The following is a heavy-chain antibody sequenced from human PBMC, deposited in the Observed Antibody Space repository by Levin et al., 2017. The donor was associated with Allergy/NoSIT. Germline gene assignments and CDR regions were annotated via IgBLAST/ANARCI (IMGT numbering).Heavy chain of an antibody. CDR1: GFTFSSYS. V-gene: IGHV3-21*01. Sequence: PGGSLRLSCAASGFTFSSYSMNWVRQAPGKGLEWVSSISSSSSYIYYADSVKGRFTISRDNAKNSLYLQMNSLRAEDTAVYYCARDHGVVVTPDFDYWGQGTLVTVSS. J-gene: IGHJ4*02. CDR3: ARDHGVVVTPDFDY. CDR2: ISSSSSYI. D-gene: IGHD3-22*01.